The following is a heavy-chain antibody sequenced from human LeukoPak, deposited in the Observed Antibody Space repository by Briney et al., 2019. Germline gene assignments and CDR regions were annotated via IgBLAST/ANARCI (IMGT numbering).Heavy chain of an antibody. CDR3: AKEYFRGRYLLASDY. CDR2: ISGGGRA. Sequence: GGSLRLSCAASGFTFSSFAMSWVRQAPGKGLEWLSSISGGGRAFYADSVKGRFTISRDNSKNTLYLQMNSLRAEDTAVYYCAKEYFRGRYLLASDYWGQGTLVTVSS. V-gene: IGHV3-23*01. D-gene: IGHD2-15*01. CDR1: GFTFSSFA. J-gene: IGHJ4*02.